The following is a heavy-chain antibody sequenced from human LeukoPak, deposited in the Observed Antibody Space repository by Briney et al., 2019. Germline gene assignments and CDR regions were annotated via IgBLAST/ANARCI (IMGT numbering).Heavy chain of an antibody. D-gene: IGHD4-23*01. V-gene: IGHV4-39*07. J-gene: IGHJ5*02. CDR3: ARERSSSGGHSWFDP. CDR1: GGYIITSGHY. CDR2: IYYAGVT. Sequence: SETLSLTCTVSGGYIITSGHYWGWIRQPPGKGLEWIGSIYYAGVTSTNPFFRSRMSISVDTSKNQFSLNLTSVTAADAAVYYCARERSSSGGHSWFDPWGQGTLVTVSS.